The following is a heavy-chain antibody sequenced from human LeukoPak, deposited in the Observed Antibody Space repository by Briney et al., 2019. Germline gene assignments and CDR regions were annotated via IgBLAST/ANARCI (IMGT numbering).Heavy chain of an antibody. CDR1: GFTFSSYW. D-gene: IGHD6-19*01. Sequence: GGSLRLSCAASGFTFSSYWMSWVRQAPGKGLEWVANIKQDGSEKYYVDSVKGRFTISRGNAKNSLYLQMNSLRAGDTAVYYCARVGSSGWLYYYYYYYMDVWGKGTTVTVSS. CDR2: IKQDGSEK. J-gene: IGHJ6*03. CDR3: ARVGSSGWLYYYYYYYMDV. V-gene: IGHV3-7*01.